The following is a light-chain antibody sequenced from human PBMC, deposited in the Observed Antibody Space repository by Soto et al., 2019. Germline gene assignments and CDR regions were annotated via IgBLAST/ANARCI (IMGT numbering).Light chain of an antibody. CDR2: DAS. V-gene: IGKV3-11*01. J-gene: IGKJ4*01. Sequence: ESEFTQSPATLSLSPGERATLSCRASQSVSSYLAWYQQKPGQAPRLLIYDASNRATGIPARFSGSGSGTDFTLTISSLEPEDFAVYYCQQRSSWPLTFGGGTKVDIK. CDR3: QQRSSWPLT. CDR1: QSVSSY.